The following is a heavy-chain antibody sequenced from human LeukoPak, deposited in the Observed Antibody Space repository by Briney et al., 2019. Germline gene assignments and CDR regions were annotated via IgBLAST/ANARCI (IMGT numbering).Heavy chain of an antibody. D-gene: IGHD3-16*02. CDR3: ARGHRDRLGELSHIFDY. V-gene: IGHV1-2*02. Sequence: ASVKVSCKASGYTFTGYYMHWVRQAPGQGLEWMGWINPNSGGTNYAQKFQGRVTMTRDTSISTAYMELSRLRSDDTAVYYCARGHRDRLGELSHIFDYWGQGTLVTVSS. CDR2: INPNSGGT. CDR1: GYTFTGYY. J-gene: IGHJ4*02.